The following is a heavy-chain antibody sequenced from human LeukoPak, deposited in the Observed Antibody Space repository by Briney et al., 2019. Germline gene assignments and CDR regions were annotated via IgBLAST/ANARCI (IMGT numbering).Heavy chain of an antibody. CDR3: ARDRGFWGGDAFDI. D-gene: IGHD3-10*01. CDR2: IYHSGST. CDR1: GGSFSGYY. J-gene: IGHJ3*02. V-gene: IGHV4-34*01. Sequence: SETLSLTCAVYGGSFSGYYWSWIRQPPGKGLEWIGEIYHSGSTNYNPSLKSRVTISVDKSKNQFSLKLSSVTAADTAVYYCARDRGFWGGDAFDIWGQGTMVTVSS.